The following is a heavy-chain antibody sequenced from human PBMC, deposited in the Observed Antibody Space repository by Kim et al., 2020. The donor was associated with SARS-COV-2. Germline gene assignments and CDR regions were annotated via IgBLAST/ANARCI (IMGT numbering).Heavy chain of an antibody. CDR2: PSDSYT. V-gene: IGHV5-10-1*01. Sequence: PSDSYTNYSPSFRGHVTISADKSISTAYLQWSSLKASDTAMYYCARPRGNWGQGTLVTVSS. CDR3: ARPRGN. J-gene: IGHJ1*01.